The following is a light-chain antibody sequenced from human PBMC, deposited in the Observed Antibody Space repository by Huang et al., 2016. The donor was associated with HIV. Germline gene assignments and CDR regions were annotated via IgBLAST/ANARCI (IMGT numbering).Light chain of an antibody. CDR3: QQRSSWPRVT. CDR2: DAS. J-gene: IGKJ4*01. Sequence: EIVLTQSPATLSLSPGERATLSCRASQSVSRFLAWYQQTAGQAPRLLIYDASNRAIDIPARFSGSGSWTEFTLTISSLEPEDFAVYYCQQRSSWPRVTFGGGTKVELK. CDR1: QSVSRF. V-gene: IGKV3-11*01.